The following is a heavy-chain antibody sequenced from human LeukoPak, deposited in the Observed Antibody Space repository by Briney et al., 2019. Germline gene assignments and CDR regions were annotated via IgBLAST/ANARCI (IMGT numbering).Heavy chain of an antibody. D-gene: IGHD2-2*01. CDR3: ARVGCSSTSCYPLVNWFDP. CDR1: GYSFTRYF. Sequence: SVKVSCKASGYSFTRYFIHWVRQAPGQGLEWMGRIIPILGIANYAQKFQGRVTITADKSTSTAYMELSSLRSEDTAVYYCARVGCSSTSCYPLVNWFDPWGQGTLVTVSS. J-gene: IGHJ5*02. CDR2: IIPILGIA. V-gene: IGHV1-69*04.